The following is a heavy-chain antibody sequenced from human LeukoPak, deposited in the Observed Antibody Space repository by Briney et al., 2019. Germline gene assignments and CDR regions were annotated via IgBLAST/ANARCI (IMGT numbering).Heavy chain of an antibody. V-gene: IGHV1-2*02. CDR1: GYTFTGYY. J-gene: IGHJ4*02. Sequence: GASVKVSCKASGYTFTGYYMHWVRQAPGQGLEWMGWINPNSGGTNYAQKFQGRVTMTRDTSISTAYMELRSLRSDDTAVYYCARVGWELHSSGKEDYWGQGTLVTVSS. D-gene: IGHD1-26*01. CDR2: INPNSGGT. CDR3: ARVGWELHSSGKEDY.